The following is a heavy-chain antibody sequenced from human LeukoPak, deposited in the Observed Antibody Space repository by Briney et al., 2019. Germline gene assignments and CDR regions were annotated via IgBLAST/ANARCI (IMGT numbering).Heavy chain of an antibody. V-gene: IGHV4-59*12. Sequence: SETLSLTCTVSGGSFSSYYWSWVRQPPGKGLEWIGYIYYSGSTNYNPSVQSRVTISLDKSKNQFSLTLSSVTAADTAVYYCAGAVLIRYSSGYYYYFDYWRRGTLVTVSS. D-gene: IGHD3-22*01. CDR3: AGAVLIRYSSGYYYYFDY. J-gene: IGHJ4*02. CDR2: IYYSGST. CDR1: GGSFSSYY.